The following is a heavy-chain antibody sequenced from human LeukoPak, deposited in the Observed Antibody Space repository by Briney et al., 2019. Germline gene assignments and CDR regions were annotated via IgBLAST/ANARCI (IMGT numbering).Heavy chain of an antibody. Sequence: GGSLRLSCAASGFTFSSYAMHWVRQAPGKGLEWVAVISYDGSNKYYADSVKGRFTISRDNSKNTLYLQMNSLRAEDTAVYYCARAGPYYYDSSGYYAYYFDYWGQGTLVTVSS. CDR2: ISYDGSNK. D-gene: IGHD3-22*01. V-gene: IGHV3-30*04. CDR1: GFTFSSYA. CDR3: ARAGPYYYDSSGYYAYYFDY. J-gene: IGHJ4*02.